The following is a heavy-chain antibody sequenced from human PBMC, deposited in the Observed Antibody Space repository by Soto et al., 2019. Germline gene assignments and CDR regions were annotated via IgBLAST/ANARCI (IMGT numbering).Heavy chain of an antibody. CDR2: ISWNSGSI. J-gene: IGHJ4*02. Sequence: EVQLVESGGGLVQPGRSLRLSCAASGFTFDAYAMHWVRQAPGKGLEWVSGISWNSGSIAYADSVKGRFTISRDNAKNSLYLQMNSLRAEDTALYYCAKRGSARGQYYFDYWGQGTLVTVAS. CDR1: GFTFDAYA. CDR3: AKRGSARGQYYFDY. D-gene: IGHD6-6*01. V-gene: IGHV3-9*01.